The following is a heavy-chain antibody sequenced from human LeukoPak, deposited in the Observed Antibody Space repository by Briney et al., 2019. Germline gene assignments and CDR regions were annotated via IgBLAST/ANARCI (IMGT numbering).Heavy chain of an antibody. Sequence: SETLSLTCTVSGGSISSGDYYWSWIRQPPGKGLEWIGYIYYSGSSYYNPSLKSRVTISVDTSKNQFSLKLSSVTAADTAVYYCARSQYYYYYMDVWGKGTTVTVSS. CDR3: ARSQYYYYYMDV. J-gene: IGHJ6*03. CDR1: GGSISSGDYY. CDR2: IYYSGSS. V-gene: IGHV4-30-4*01.